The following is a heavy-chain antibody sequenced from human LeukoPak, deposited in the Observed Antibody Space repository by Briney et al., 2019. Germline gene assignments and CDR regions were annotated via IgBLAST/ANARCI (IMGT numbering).Heavy chain of an antibody. Sequence: PSETLSLTCTVSGVSISSYYWSWIRQPAGKGLEWIGRIYSSESTNYNPSLKSRVTMSVDTSKNQFSLKLSSVTAADTAVYYCARDDLAYTVHYGMDVWGQGTTVTVSS. J-gene: IGHJ6*02. CDR2: IYSSEST. V-gene: IGHV4-4*07. D-gene: IGHD2-21*01. CDR1: GVSISSYY. CDR3: ARDDLAYTVHYGMDV.